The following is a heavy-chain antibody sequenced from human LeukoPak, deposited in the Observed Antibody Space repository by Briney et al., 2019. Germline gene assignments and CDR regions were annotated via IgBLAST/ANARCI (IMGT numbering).Heavy chain of an antibody. V-gene: IGHV3-49*03. D-gene: IGHD6-13*01. J-gene: IGHJ4*02. CDR1: GFTFGDYA. CDR2: IRTKAYGATT. CDR3: SRATPYSTSWGAVVDY. Sequence: GGSLRLSCTASGFTFGDYAMTWFRQAPGKGLEWVGFIRTKAYGATTEYAASVKGRFTISRDDSKSIAYLQMNSLKTEDTAVYYCSRATPYSTSWGAVVDYWGQGTLVTVSS.